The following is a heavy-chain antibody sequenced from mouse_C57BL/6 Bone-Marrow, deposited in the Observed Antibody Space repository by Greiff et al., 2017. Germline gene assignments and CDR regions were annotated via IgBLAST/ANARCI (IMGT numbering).Heavy chain of an antibody. CDR2: INPSNGGT. CDR1: GYTFTSYW. Sequence: QVQLKQPGTELVKPGASVKLSCKASGYTFTSYWMHWVKQRPGQGLEWIGNINPSNGGTNYNEKFKSKATLTVDKSSSTAYMQLSSLTSEDSAVYYCARLPITTVVATRYFDVGGTGTTVTVSS. V-gene: IGHV1-53*01. D-gene: IGHD1-1*01. CDR3: ARLPITTVVATRYFDV. J-gene: IGHJ1*03.